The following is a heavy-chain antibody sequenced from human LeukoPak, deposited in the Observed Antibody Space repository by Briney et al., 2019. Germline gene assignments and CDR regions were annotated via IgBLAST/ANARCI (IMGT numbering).Heavy chain of an antibody. V-gene: IGHV4-61*02. CDR2: IYTSGST. CDR3: ARDSRRDGYNLYAFDI. CDR1: GGSNSSGSYY. J-gene: IGHJ3*02. D-gene: IGHD5-24*01. Sequence: SETLSLTCTVSGGSNSSGSYYWSWIRQPAGKGLEWIGRIYTSGSTNYNPSLTSRVTISVDTSKNQFSLKLSSVSAADTAVYYCARDSRRDGYNLYAFDIWGQETMVTVSS.